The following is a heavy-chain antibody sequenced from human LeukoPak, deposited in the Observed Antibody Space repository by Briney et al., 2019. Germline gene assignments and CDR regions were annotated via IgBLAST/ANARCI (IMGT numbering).Heavy chain of an antibody. Sequence: ASVKVSCNVSGYTLTELSMHWVRQAPGKGLEWMGGFYPEDGETIYAQKFQGIVTTTEDTSTDTDYMELRSLRSEHTAVYYCATHSGQLLVSPLDYWGQGTLVTVSS. CDR2: FYPEDGET. D-gene: IGHD2-2*01. CDR1: GYTLTELS. V-gene: IGHV1-24*01. CDR3: ATHSGQLLVSPLDY. J-gene: IGHJ4*02.